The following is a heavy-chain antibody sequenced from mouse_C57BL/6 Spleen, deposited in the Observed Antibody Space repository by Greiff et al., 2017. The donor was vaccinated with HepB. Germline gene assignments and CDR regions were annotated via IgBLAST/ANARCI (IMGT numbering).Heavy chain of an antibody. D-gene: IGHD2-5*01. CDR2: ISYDGSN. Sequence: EVQLVESGPGLVKPSQSLSLTCSVTGYSITSGYYWNWIRQFPGNKLEWMGYISYDGSNNYNPSLKNRISITRDTSKNQFFLKLNSVTTEDTATYYCARGYYSNSAWFAYWGQGTLVTVSA. CDR3: ARGYYSNSAWFAY. CDR1: GYSITSGYY. J-gene: IGHJ3*01. V-gene: IGHV3-6*01.